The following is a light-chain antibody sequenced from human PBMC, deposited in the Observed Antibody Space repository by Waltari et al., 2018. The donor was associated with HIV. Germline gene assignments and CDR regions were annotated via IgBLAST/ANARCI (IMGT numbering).Light chain of an antibody. CDR1: QSFSSSY. CDR2: GIS. J-gene: IGKJ2*01. Sequence: EIVLTQSPGTLSLSPGERATLSCRASQSFSSSYLAWYQQTPGQSPRLLIYGISSRVTGTPDRFSGSGSGTDFTLTISRLEPEDFAVYYCQQYGSSRYTFGQGTKLEIK. V-gene: IGKV3-20*01. CDR3: QQYGSSRYT.